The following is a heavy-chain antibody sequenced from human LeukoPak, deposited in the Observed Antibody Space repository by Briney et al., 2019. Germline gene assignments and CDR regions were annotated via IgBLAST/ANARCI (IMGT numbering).Heavy chain of an antibody. D-gene: IGHD3-10*01. CDR3: AGVGNYYFDP. CDR1: GGSFSGYY. CDR2: INHSGST. V-gene: IGHV4-34*01. Sequence: SETVSLTCAVYGGSFSGYYWSWIRQPPGKGLEWIGEINHSGSTNYNPSLKSRVTISVDTSKNQFSLKLSSVTAADTAVYYCAGVGNYYFDPWGQGTLVTVSS. J-gene: IGHJ5*02.